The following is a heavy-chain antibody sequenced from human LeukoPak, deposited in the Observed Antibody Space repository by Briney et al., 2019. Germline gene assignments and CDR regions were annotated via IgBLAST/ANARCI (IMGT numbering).Heavy chain of an antibody. V-gene: IGHV4-34*01. CDR1: GGSFSGYY. D-gene: IGHD5-18*01. CDR2: INHSGST. J-gene: IGHJ2*01. Sequence: SETLSLTCAVYGGSFSGYYWSWIRQPPGKGLEWIGEINHSGSTNYNPSLKSRVTISVDTSKNQFSLKLSSVTAADTAVYYCARGLGTAMVRRSDLWGRGTLVTVSS. CDR3: ARGLGTAMVRRSDL.